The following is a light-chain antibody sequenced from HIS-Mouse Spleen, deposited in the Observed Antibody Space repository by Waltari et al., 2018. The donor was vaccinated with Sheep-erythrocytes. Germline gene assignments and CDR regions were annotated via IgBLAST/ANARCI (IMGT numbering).Light chain of an antibody. Sequence: EIVLTQSPGTLSLSPGERATLSCRASQSVSSYLAWYQQKPGQAPRLLIYDASNRATGIPARFSGSGSGTDFTLTISSLEPEDFAVYYCQQRSNWYTFGQGTKLDIK. CDR3: QQRSNWYT. J-gene: IGKJ2*01. CDR2: DAS. V-gene: IGKV3-11*01. CDR1: QSVSSY.